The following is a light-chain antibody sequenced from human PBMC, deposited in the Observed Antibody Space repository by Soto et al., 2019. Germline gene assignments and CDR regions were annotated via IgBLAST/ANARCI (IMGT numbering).Light chain of an antibody. CDR2: DVS. V-gene: IGKV3-11*01. J-gene: IGKJ2*01. CDR3: QQRTDWPLYT. CDR1: QSINTY. Sequence: EIVLTQSPATLSLSPGERATLSCRASQSINTYLAWYQLKPGQAPRLLINDVSKRATGIPARFSGGGSGTDFTRTISSLEPEDSAVYFCQQRTDWPLYTFGQGTNLELK.